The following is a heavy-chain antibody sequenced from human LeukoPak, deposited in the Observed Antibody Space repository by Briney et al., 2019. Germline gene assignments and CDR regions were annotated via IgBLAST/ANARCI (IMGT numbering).Heavy chain of an antibody. J-gene: IGHJ4*02. V-gene: IGHV4-59*01. CDR2: ICYSGST. Sequence: SETLSLTCTVSGGSTSSYYWTWIRQPPGKGLEWIGYICYSGSTNYNPSLKSRVTISVDTSKNQFSLKLSSVTAAETAVYYCARGLQQLAYDYFDYWGQGTLVTVSS. D-gene: IGHD6-13*01. CDR3: ARGLQQLAYDYFDY. CDR1: GGSTSSYY.